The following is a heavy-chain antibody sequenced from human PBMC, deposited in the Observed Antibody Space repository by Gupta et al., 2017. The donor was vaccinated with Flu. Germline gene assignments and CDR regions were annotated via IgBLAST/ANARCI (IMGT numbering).Heavy chain of an antibody. CDR2: IFSSDEE. CDR3: ARMFYHCGGDCYSWFDP. D-gene: IGHD2-21*02. Sequence: MGVTWIRQSPGKDLEWLAHIFSSDEESYSTSLRNRLTISKDTSKSQVVLTMTNMDPVDTATYYSARMFYHCGGDCYSWFDPWGQGTQVTVSS. J-gene: IGHJ5*02. V-gene: IGHV2-26*01. CDR1: MG.